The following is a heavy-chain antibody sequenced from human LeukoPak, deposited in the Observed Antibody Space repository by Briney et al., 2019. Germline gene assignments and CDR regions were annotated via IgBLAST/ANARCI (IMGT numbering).Heavy chain of an antibody. V-gene: IGHV1-2*02. D-gene: IGHD4-17*01. Sequence: GASVKVSCKASGYTLTGYYMHWVRQAPGQGLEWMGWINPNSGGTNYAQKFQGRVTMTRDTSISTAYMELSRLRSDDTAVYYCARVWDTVTTSDYWGQGTLVTVSS. CDR1: GYTLTGYY. J-gene: IGHJ4*02. CDR2: INPNSGGT. CDR3: ARVWDTVTTSDY.